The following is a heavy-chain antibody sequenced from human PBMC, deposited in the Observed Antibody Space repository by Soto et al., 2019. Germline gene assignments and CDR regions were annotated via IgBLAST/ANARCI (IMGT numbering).Heavy chain of an antibody. Sequence: GASVKVSCKASGYTFTSYDINWVRQATGQGLEWMGWMNPNSGNTGYAQKLQGRVTMTRNTSISTAYMELSSLRSEDTAVYYCARGGGPYYYDSSEFNDAFDIWGQGTMVTVSS. CDR2: MNPNSGNT. V-gene: IGHV1-8*01. J-gene: IGHJ3*02. D-gene: IGHD3-22*01. CDR1: GYTFTSYD. CDR3: ARGGGPYYYDSSEFNDAFDI.